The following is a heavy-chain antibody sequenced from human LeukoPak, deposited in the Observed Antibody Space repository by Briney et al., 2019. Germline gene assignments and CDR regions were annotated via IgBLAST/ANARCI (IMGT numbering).Heavy chain of an antibody. CDR1: GYTFTSYG. CDR3: ARKNNYGLYNWFDP. V-gene: IGHV1-18*01. D-gene: IGHD5-18*01. J-gene: IGHJ5*02. Sequence: ASVKVSCKASGYTFTSYGISWVRQAPGQGLEWMGWINSYNGNTNYAQKLQGRVTMTTDTSTSTAYMELRSLRSDDTAVYYCARKNNYGLYNWFDPWGQGTLVTVSS. CDR2: INSYNGNT.